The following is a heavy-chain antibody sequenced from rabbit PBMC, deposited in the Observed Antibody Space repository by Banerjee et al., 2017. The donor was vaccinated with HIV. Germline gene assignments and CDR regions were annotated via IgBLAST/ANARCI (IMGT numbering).Heavy chain of an antibody. D-gene: IGHD8-1*01. CDR2: IYVGGSGST. CDR3: ARDRDTGSVYYFDL. J-gene: IGHJ4*01. Sequence: QSLEESGGGLVKPGASLTLTCKASGFSFSSGYDMCWVRQAPGKGLEWIACIYVGGSGSTWYASWAKGRFTISKTSSTTVTLQMTSLTAADTATYFCARDRDTGSVYYFDLWGPGTLVTVS. V-gene: IGHV1S40*01. CDR1: GFSFSSGYD.